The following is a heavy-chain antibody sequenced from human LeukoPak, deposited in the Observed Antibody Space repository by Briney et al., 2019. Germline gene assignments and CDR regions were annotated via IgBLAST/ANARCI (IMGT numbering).Heavy chain of an antibody. V-gene: IGHV3-23*01. CDR1: GFTFSSYA. D-gene: IGHD3-3*01. CDR3: AKDQTGITIFGVVIIPFDY. CDR2: ISGSGGST. Sequence: GGSLRLSCAASGFTFSSYAMSWVRQAPGKGLEWVSAISGSGGSTYYADSVKGRFTISRDNSKNTLYLQMNSLRAEDTAVYYCAKDQTGITIFGVVIIPFDYWGQGTLVTVSS. J-gene: IGHJ4*02.